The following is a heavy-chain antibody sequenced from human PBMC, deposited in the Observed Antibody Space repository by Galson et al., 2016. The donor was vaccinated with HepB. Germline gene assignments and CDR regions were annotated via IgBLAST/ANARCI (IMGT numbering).Heavy chain of an antibody. CDR1: GYTFTTYW. CDR2: IDPSDYDT. CDR3: ARQGRYHFECKGDY. Sequence: QSGAEVKKPGESLKIFCKASGYTFTTYWITWVRQVPGKGLEWVGRIDPSDYDTNYNPSFFGQVTISTDRSISTAYLQWSSLKASDSAIYYCARQGRYHFECKGDYWGPGTLVTVAS. V-gene: IGHV5-10-1*01. J-gene: IGHJ4*02. D-gene: IGHD3-3*02.